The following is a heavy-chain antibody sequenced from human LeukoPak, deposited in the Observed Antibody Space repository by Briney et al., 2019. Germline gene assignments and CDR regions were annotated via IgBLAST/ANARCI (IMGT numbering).Heavy chain of an antibody. J-gene: IGHJ5*02. D-gene: IGHD3-22*01. V-gene: IGHV4-59*08. CDR3: ARQGGYYDSMDWFDP. CDR1: GGSISSYY. Sequence: PSETLSLTCTVSGGSISSYYWSWIRQPPGKGLEWIGYIYYSGSTNYNPSLKSRVTISVDTSKNQFSLKLSSVTAADTAVYYCARQGGYYDSMDWFDPWGQGTLVTVSS. CDR2: IYYSGST.